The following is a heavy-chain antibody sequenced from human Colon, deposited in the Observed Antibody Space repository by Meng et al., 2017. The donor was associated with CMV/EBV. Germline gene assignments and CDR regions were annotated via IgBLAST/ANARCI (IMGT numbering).Heavy chain of an antibody. CDR3: ARDYDSSGYSLYYFDY. J-gene: IGHJ4*02. CDR1: YTFTNYW. D-gene: IGHD3-22*01. CDR2: INPSGDRR. Sequence: YTFTNYWRHWVRQAPGQGLEWMGIINPSGDRRAYAQKFQGRVTMTSDTSTSTVYMELSSLRSEDTAVYYCARDYDSSGYSLYYFDYWGQGTLVTVSS. V-gene: IGHV1-46*01.